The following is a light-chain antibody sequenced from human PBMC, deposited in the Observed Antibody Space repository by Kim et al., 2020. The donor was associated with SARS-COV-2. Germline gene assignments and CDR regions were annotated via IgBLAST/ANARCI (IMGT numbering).Light chain of an antibody. CDR1: SSDGGGYNY. CDR3: CSYAGSYTPNWV. CDR2: DVS. Sequence: SVTLSCTGTSSDGGGYNYVSWYQQHPGKAPQLIISDVSKRPSGVPDRFSRSKSGNTASLTLSGLQAEDEADYYCCSYAGSYTPNWVFGGGTQLTVL. V-gene: IGLV2-11*01. J-gene: IGLJ3*02.